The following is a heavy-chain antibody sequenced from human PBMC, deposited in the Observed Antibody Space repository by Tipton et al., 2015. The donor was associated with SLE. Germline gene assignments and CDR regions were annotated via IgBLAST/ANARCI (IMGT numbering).Heavy chain of an antibody. CDR3: ARGPQWEPPTFHI. Sequence: QSGPEVKKPGASVKVSCTASGYTFTTYDISWVRQAPGQGLEWMGWISTYNGNTNYAQKFKGRVTMTTDTSTSTADMELRSLRSDDTAVYYCARGPQWEPPTFHIWGQGTMVTVSS. D-gene: IGHD1-26*01. J-gene: IGHJ3*02. CDR1: GYTFTTYD. CDR2: ISTYNGNT. V-gene: IGHV1-18*01.